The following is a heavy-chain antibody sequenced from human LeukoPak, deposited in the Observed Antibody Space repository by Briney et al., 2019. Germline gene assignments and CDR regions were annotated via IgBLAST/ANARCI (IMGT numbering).Heavy chain of an antibody. D-gene: IGHD6-6*01. J-gene: IGHJ6*03. V-gene: IGHV4-39*01. CDR1: DGSIGSSSYY. Sequence: PSETLSLTCTVSDGSIGSSSYYWGWIRQPPGKGLEWIGSIYYSGSTYYNPSLKSRVTISVDTSKNQFSLKLSSVTAADTAVYYCASHSSSSDYYYYYMDVWGKGTTVTVSS. CDR2: IYYSGST. CDR3: ASHSSSSDYYYYYMDV.